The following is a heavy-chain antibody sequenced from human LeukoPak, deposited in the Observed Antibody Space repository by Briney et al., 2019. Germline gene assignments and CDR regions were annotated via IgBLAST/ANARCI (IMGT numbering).Heavy chain of an antibody. V-gene: IGHV5-51*01. J-gene: IGHJ6*03. D-gene: IGHD1-26*01. Sequence: GESLKISWKASGYSFTSYWIGWVRQMPGKGLEWMGIIYPGDSDTRYSPSFQGQVTISVDKSISTAYLQWSSLKASDTAMYNCARGNSGTYFGPYIYYYYMDVWGKGTTVTVSS. CDR3: ARGNSGTYFGPYIYYYYMDV. CDR1: GYSFTSYW. CDR2: IYPGDSDT.